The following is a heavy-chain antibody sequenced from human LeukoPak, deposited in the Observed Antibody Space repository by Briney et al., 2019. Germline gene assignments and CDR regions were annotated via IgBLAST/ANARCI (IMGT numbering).Heavy chain of an antibody. Sequence: SETLSLTCTVSGGSISSGNYYWSWIRQPAGKGLEWIGRIYTSGNTNYDPSLKSRVTMSVDTSKNQFSLKLSSVTAADTAVYYCAKLEGARVDPWGQGTLVTVSS. CDR1: GGSISSGNYY. J-gene: IGHJ5*02. CDR2: IYTSGNT. V-gene: IGHV4-61*02. CDR3: AKLEGARVDP. D-gene: IGHD1-26*01.